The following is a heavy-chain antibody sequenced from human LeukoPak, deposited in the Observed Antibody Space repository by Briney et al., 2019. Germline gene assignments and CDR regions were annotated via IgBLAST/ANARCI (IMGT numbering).Heavy chain of an antibody. D-gene: IGHD3-3*01. V-gene: IGHV4-61*02. CDR1: GGSISSGSYY. CDR2: IYTSGST. CDR3: VSSAFWSGYYTRFDY. J-gene: IGHJ4*02. Sequence: SQTLSLTCTVSGGSISSGSYYWSWIRQPAGKGLEWIGRIYTSGSTNYNPSLKSRVTISVDTSKNQFSLKLSSVTAADTAVYYCVSSAFWSGYYTRFDYWGQGTLVTVSS.